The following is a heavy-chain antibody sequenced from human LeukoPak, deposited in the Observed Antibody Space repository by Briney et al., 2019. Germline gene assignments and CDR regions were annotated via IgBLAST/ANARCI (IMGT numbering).Heavy chain of an antibody. V-gene: IGHV4-59*11. CDR1: GGSISSHY. D-gene: IGHD2-2*01. CDR2: IYYSGST. J-gene: IGHJ5*02. CDR3: ARALVVPAARSYNWFDP. Sequence: SETLSLTCTVSGGSISSHYWSWIRQPPGKELEWIGYIYYSGSTNYNPSLKSRVTISVDTSKNQFSLKLSSVTAADTAVYYCARALVVPAARSYNWFDPWGQGTLVTVSS.